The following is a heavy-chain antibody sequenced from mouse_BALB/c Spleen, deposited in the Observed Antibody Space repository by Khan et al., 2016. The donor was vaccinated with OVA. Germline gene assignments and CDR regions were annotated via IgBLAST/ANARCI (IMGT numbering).Heavy chain of an antibody. V-gene: IGHV2-3*01. CDR3: ATFTPDYYSMDY. CDR1: GFSLTSYG. CDR2: IWGDGST. D-gene: IGHD1-1*01. J-gene: IGHJ4*01. Sequence: QVQLKESGPGLVAPSQSLSITCSISGFSLTSYGVNWVRQPPGKGLEWLGVIWGDGSTHYHSTLKSRMIITKDKSKRQIFLTRNSRQTEYTATYYCATFTPDYYSMDYWGQGTAVTVPA.